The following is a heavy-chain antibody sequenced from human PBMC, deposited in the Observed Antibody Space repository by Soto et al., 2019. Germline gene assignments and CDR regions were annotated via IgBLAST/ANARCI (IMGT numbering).Heavy chain of an antibody. J-gene: IGHJ4*02. CDR1: GFTFSSYG. D-gene: IGHD4-17*01. V-gene: IGHV3-30*18. CDR3: AKDRNWGDYVYFDY. Sequence: ESGGGVVQPGRSLRLSCAASGFTFSSYGMHWVRQAPGKGLEWVAVISYDGSNKYYADSVKGRFTISRDNSKNTLYLQMNSLRAEDTAVYYCAKDRNWGDYVYFDYWGQGTLVTVSS. CDR2: ISYDGSNK.